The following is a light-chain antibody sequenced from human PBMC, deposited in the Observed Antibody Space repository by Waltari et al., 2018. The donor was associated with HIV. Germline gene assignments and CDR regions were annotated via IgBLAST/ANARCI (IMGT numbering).Light chain of an antibody. J-gene: IGKJ2*01. V-gene: IGKV4-1*01. CDR2: WAS. CDR1: QSLLNTSNTKNY. Sequence: DIVMTQSPDSLTVSLGDRATINCKSSQSLLNTSNTKNYLAWFRQKPGQPPDLLIYWASTRESGVPDRFSGSGSGTNFTLTINRLQAEDVAVYYCHQYYGALYTFGRGTKLEI. CDR3: HQYYGALYT.